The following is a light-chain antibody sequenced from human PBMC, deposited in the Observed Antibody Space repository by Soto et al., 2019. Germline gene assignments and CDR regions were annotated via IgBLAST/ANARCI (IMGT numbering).Light chain of an antibody. CDR1: QSISNS. CDR3: RQYVSYPVT. CDR2: KAS. V-gene: IGKV1-5*03. Sequence: DIQMTQSPSTLSASVGDRVTITCRASQSISNSLAWYQQKPGKAPNLLIYKASSLESGVPSRFSVSGSGTEFTLTISSLQPDDVATYYCRQYVSYPVTFGGGTKVEMK. J-gene: IGKJ4*01.